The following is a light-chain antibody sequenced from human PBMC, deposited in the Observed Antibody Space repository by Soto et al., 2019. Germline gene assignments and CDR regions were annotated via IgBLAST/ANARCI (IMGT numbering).Light chain of an antibody. V-gene: IGKV3-11*01. CDR1: QTFSGF. J-gene: IGKJ2*01. Sequence: EVVLTQSPATLSLSPGERATLSCRASQTFSGFLAWYQQTPGHAPRLLIYDTSHRDTGIPARFSGSGSGTDFTLTIGSLEPEDFAAYYWQQRSNWPPEYTFGQGTKVEIK. CDR3: QQRSNWPPEYT. CDR2: DTS.